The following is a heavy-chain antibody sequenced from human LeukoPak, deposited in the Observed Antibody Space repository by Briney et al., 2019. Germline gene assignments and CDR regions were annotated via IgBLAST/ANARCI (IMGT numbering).Heavy chain of an antibody. J-gene: IGHJ5*01. CDR3: ARGDIPDF. V-gene: IGHV4-38-2*01. CDR2: IFHSGKT. CDR1: GCSISSCYY. Sequence: SETLSLTCGVSGCSISSCYYWGWLRQSPGKGLEWIGSIFHSGKTYYNLSLKSRVTISVDTSKNQFSLKLSSVTAADTAVYYCARGDIPDFWGQGTLVTVSS. D-gene: IGHD2-21*01.